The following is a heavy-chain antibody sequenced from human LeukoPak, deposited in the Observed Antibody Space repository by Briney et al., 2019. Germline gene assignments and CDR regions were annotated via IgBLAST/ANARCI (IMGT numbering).Heavy chain of an antibody. CDR1: GGSFSGYY. V-gene: IGHV4-34*01. CDR2: INHSGST. J-gene: IGHJ5*02. CDR3: ATEAAGTQRNWFDP. Sequence: SETLSLTCAVYGGSFSGYYWSWIRQPPGKGLEWIGEINHSGSTNYNPSLKSRVTISVDTSKNQFSLKLSSVTAADTAVYYCATEAAGTQRNWFDPWGQGTLVAVSS. D-gene: IGHD6-13*01.